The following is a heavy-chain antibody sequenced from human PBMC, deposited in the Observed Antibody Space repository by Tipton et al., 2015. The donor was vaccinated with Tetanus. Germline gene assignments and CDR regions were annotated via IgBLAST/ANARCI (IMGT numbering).Heavy chain of an antibody. D-gene: IGHD3-22*01. CDR2: FIPIFGSP. Sequence: QSGAEVKKPGSSVKVSRKASGGNFYSFAIIWVRQAPGHGPEWMGGFIPIFGSPSYAPKFQGKVTITADASTTTVYLDLDSLTSEDTAIYYCARDQIVEQATRDHDYGVDVWGQGTTVTVSS. CDR1: GGNFYSFA. V-gene: IGHV1-69*01. CDR3: ARDQIVEQATRDHDYGVDV. J-gene: IGHJ6*02.